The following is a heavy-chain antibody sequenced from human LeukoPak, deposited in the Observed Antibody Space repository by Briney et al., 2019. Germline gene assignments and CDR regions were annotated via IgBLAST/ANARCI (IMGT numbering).Heavy chain of an antibody. CDR1: GFTFYSFA. CDR3: AKVPTYLVPTVFDY. Sequence: WGSLRFYCAASGFTFYSFALSRVRQAPGMGLEWVLAISGSGGSTYYADSVKGRFTISRDNSKNTLYLQMNSLRAEDTAVYYCAKVPTYLVPTVFDYWGQGTLVTVSS. J-gene: IGHJ4*02. CDR2: ISGSGGST. V-gene: IGHV3-23*01. D-gene: IGHD2-2*01.